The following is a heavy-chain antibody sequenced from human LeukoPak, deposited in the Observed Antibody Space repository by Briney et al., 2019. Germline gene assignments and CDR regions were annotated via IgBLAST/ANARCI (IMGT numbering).Heavy chain of an antibody. J-gene: IGHJ6*02. CDR2: INPNSGGT. CDR3: ARVSFISSSTSWNYYGMDV. V-gene: IGHV1-2*02. Sequence: ASVKVSCKASGYTFTGYYMHWVRQAPGQGLEGMGWINPNSGGTNYAQKFQGRVTMTRDTSISTAYMELSRLRSDDTAVYYCARVSFISSSTSWNYYGMDVWGQGTTVTVSS. D-gene: IGHD2-2*01. CDR1: GYTFTGYY.